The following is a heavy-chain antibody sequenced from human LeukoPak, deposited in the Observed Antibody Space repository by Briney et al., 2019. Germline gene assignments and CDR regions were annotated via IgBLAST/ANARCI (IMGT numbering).Heavy chain of an antibody. CDR1: GGSINSYY. CDR3: ARDDGSRSYSVY. Sequence: KSSETLSLTCTVSGGSINSYYWSWIRQPPGKGLEWIGYIYCSGSTNYNPSLKSRVTISVDTSKTQFSLKPSSVTAADTAVYYCARDDGSRSYSVYWGQGTLVTVSS. CDR2: IYCSGST. J-gene: IGHJ4*02. D-gene: IGHD1-26*01. V-gene: IGHV4-59*01.